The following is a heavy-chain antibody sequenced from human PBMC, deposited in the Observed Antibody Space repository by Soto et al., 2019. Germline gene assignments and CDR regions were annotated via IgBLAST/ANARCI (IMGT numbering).Heavy chain of an antibody. CDR3: GRNLMDYDILTGYYMGYYFDY. CDR1: GYTFTSYA. Sequence: GASVKVSCKASGYTFTSYAMHWVRQAPGQRLEWMGWINAGNGNTKYSQKFQGRVTITRDTSASTAYMELSSLRSEDTAVYYSGRNLMDYDILTGYYMGYYFDYWGQGTLVTVSS. J-gene: IGHJ4*02. D-gene: IGHD3-9*01. CDR2: INAGNGNT. V-gene: IGHV1-3*01.